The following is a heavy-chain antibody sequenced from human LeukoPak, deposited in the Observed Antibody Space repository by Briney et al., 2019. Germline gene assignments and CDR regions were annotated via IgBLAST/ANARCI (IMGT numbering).Heavy chain of an antibody. D-gene: IGHD6-13*01. CDR3: ARVVSSSWYDRWFDP. Sequence: ASVKVSCKASGGIFSNQAITWVRQATGQGLEWMGWMNPNSGNTGYVQKFQGRVTMTRNTSISTAYVELSSLRSEDTAVYYCARVVSSSWYDRWFDPWGQGTLVTVSS. CDR1: GGIFSNQA. CDR2: MNPNSGNT. J-gene: IGHJ5*02. V-gene: IGHV1-8*01.